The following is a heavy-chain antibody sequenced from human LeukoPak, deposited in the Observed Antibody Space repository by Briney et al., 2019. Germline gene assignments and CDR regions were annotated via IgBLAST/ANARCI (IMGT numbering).Heavy chain of an antibody. J-gene: IGHJ5*02. D-gene: IGHD3-16*01. V-gene: IGHV4-4*07. Sequence: PSETLSLTCTVSARSISSYYGSWIRQPAGKVLEWIGRIYISGSTNYNPSLKSRVTMSLDTSKNQFSLKLSSVTAADTAVYYCALGGVWFDPWGQGTLVTVSS. CDR3: ALGGVWFDP. CDR2: IYISGST. CDR1: ARSISSYY.